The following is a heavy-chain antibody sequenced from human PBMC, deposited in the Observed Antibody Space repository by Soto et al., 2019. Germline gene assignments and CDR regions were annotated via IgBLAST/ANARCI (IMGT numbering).Heavy chain of an antibody. CDR1: GGSFSGYY. J-gene: IGHJ5*02. CDR2: INHSGST. CDR3: ARELNNWFDP. Sequence: SETLSLTCAVYGGSFSGYYWSWIRQPPGKGLEWIGEINHSGSTNYNPSLKSRVTISVDTSKNQFSLKLSSVTAADTAVYYCARELNNWFDPWGQGTLVTVSS. V-gene: IGHV4-34*01.